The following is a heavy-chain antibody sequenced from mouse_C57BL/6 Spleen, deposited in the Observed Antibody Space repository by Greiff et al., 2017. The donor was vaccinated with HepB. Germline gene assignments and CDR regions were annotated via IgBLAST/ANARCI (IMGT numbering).Heavy chain of an antibody. D-gene: IGHD1-1*01. CDR1: GYTFTSYW. Sequence: QVQLKQPGAELVKPGASVKLSCKASGYTFTSYWMHWVKQRPGQGLEWIGMIHPNSGSTNYNEKFKSKATLTVDKSSSTAYMQLSSLTSEDSAVYYCAREDYYYGSSYEGWYFDVWGTGTTVTVSS. J-gene: IGHJ1*03. CDR2: IHPNSGST. CDR3: AREDYYYGSSYEGWYFDV. V-gene: IGHV1-64*01.